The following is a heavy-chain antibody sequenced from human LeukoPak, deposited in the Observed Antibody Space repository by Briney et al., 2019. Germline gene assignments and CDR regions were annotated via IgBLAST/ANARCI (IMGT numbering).Heavy chain of an antibody. CDR3: AKGRYCTGGTCTLFHY. Sequence: PGGSLRLSCAASGFSFSSYAMTWVRQAPGKGLEWVSGIGDNGGSTYYADSVKGRFTISRDNSKNTLYLQMNSLRAEDTAVYYCAKGRYCTGGTCTLFHYWGQGTLVSVSS. CDR1: GFSFSSYA. D-gene: IGHD2-15*01. V-gene: IGHV3-23*01. J-gene: IGHJ4*02. CDR2: IGDNGGST.